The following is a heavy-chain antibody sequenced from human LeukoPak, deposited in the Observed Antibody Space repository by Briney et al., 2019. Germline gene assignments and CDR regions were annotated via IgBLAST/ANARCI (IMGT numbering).Heavy chain of an antibody. CDR3: ARATGLTFYYYYYMDV. J-gene: IGHJ6*03. CDR1: GYSISQNYY. Sequence: PSETLSLTCLVSGYSISQNYYWGWIRQPPDKGLEWIGSMHHNGSSYYNTSLKSRVTISFDTSKNQFSLRLSSVTAADTAVYYCARATGLTFYYYYYMDVWGKGTTITVSS. CDR2: MHHNGSS. D-gene: IGHD1-14*01. V-gene: IGHV4-38-2*01.